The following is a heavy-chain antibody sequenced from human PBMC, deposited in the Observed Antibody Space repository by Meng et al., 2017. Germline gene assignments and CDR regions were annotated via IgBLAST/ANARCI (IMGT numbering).Heavy chain of an antibody. CDR1: GCTFTSYD. J-gene: IGHJ5*02. V-gene: IGHV1-8*01. CDR2: MNPNSGNT. CDR3: ARGSSSWITNWFDP. D-gene: IGHD6-13*01. Sequence: VKLVQSGAEVKKPGASVKVSCKASGCTFTSYDINWVRQATGQGLEWMGWMNPNSGNTGYAQKFQGRVTMTRNTSISTAYMELSSLRSEDTAVYYCARGSSSWITNWFDPWGQGTLVTVSS.